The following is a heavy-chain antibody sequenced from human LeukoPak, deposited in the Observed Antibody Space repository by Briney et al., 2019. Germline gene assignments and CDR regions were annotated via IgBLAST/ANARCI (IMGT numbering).Heavy chain of an antibody. J-gene: IGHJ4*02. CDR3: AKVG. CDR1: GFNFHNYA. Sequence: PGGSLRLSCAASGFNFHNYAMSWVRQAPDKGLEWVSSISASGDTTYYPDSVKGRFTISRDNSKNTLYLQISILRAETTAVYYCAKVGWGQGTLVTVSS. CDR2: ISASGDTT. V-gene: IGHV3-23*01.